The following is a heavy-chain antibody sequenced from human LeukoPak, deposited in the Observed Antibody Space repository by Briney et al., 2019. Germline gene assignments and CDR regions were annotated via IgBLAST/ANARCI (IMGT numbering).Heavy chain of an antibody. J-gene: IGHJ4*02. CDR1: GGSISSYY. D-gene: IGHD3-22*01. Sequence: SETLSLTCTVSGGSISSYYWSWIRQPPGKGLEWSGYIYYSGSTNYNPSLKSRVTISVDTSKNQFSLKLSSVTAADTAVYYCARDPPDDSSGYSVDYWGQGTLVTVSS. CDR3: ARDPPDDSSGYSVDY. CDR2: IYYSGST. V-gene: IGHV4-59*01.